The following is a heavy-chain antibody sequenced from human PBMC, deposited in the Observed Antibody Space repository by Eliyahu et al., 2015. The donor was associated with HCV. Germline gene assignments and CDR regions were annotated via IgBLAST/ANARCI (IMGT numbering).Heavy chain of an antibody. CDR1: GLTXSSXA. J-gene: IGHJ4*02. CDR3: AKDYGDSSHFDY. Sequence: EVQLLESGGGLVQPGGSLRLXCAASGLTXSSXAMSWVRQAPGKGLEWVSGITGSGDSTYYADSVKGRFTISRDNSKNILYLQMNSLRAEDTATYYCAKDYGDSSHFDYWGQGTLVTVSS. CDR2: ITGSGDST. V-gene: IGHV3-23*01. D-gene: IGHD4-17*01.